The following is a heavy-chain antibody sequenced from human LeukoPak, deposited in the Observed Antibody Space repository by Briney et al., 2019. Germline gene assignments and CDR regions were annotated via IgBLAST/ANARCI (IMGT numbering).Heavy chain of an antibody. CDR1: GGSISSGGYY. D-gene: IGHD2-21*02. V-gene: IGHV4-30-2*01. Sequence: SETLSLTCTVSGGSISSGGYYWSWIRQPPGKGLEWIGYIYHSGSTYYNPSLKSRVTISVDRSKNQFSLKLSSVTAADTAVYYCARDRVGFGDDAFDIWGQGTMVTVSS. CDR2: IYHSGST. J-gene: IGHJ3*02. CDR3: ARDRVGFGDDAFDI.